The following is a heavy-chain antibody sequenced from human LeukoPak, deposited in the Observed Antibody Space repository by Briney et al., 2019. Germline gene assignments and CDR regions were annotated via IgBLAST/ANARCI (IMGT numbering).Heavy chain of an antibody. J-gene: IGHJ3*02. CDR2: TYTGGNS. V-gene: IGHV3-53*01. D-gene: IGHD3-22*01. CDR1: GFTVSSIH. Sequence: GGSLRLSCAASGFTVSSIHMVWVRQAPGKGLEWVSVTYTGGNSYYADSVKGRFIISRDISKNTLYLQVNSLRAEDSALYYCARGGRGSAAVVAPRSFDIWGQGTMVTVSS. CDR3: ARGGRGSAAVVAPRSFDI.